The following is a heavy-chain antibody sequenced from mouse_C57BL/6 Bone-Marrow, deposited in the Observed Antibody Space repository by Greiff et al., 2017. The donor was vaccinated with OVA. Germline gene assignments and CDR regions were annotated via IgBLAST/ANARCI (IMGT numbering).Heavy chain of an antibody. D-gene: IGHD1-1*01. Sequence: VQLQQSGAELARPGASVKLSCKASGYTFTSYGISWVKQRPGQGLEWIGEIYPRSGNTHYNEKFKGKATLTADKSSRTAYMELRSLTSEDSAVYFCALPLLPPFDYWGQGTTLKVSS. CDR1: GYTFTSYG. J-gene: IGHJ2*01. V-gene: IGHV1-81*01. CDR3: ALPLLPPFDY. CDR2: IYPRSGNT.